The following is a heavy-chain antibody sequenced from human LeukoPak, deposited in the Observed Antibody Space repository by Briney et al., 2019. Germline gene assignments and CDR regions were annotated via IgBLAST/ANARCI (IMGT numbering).Heavy chain of an antibody. CDR2: IYTSGST. Sequence: TSETLSLTCTVSGGSISSGSYYWSWIRQPAGKGLEWIGRIYTSGSTNYNPSLKSRVTISVDTSKNQFSLKLSSVTAADTAVYYCAIFSATRGYYFDYWGQGTLVTVSS. V-gene: IGHV4-61*02. J-gene: IGHJ4*02. D-gene: IGHD3-16*01. CDR3: AIFSATRGYYFDY. CDR1: GGSISSGSYY.